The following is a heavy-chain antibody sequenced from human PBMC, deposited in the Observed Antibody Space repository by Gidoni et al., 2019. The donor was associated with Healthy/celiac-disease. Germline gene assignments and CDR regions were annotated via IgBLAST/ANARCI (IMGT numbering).Heavy chain of an antibody. J-gene: IGHJ6*02. CDR1: GGSFSGSY. V-gene: IGHV4-34*01. CDR2: INHSGST. Sequence: QVQLQQRGAGLLKPSETLSLTCAVDGGSFSGSYWSWIRQPPGKGLEWIGEINHSGSTNYNPSLKSRVTISVDTSKNQFSLKLSSVTAADTAVYYCARLWGEVVAAPYYYYGMDVWGQGTTVTVSS. D-gene: IGHD2-15*01. CDR3: ARLWGEVVAAPYYYYGMDV.